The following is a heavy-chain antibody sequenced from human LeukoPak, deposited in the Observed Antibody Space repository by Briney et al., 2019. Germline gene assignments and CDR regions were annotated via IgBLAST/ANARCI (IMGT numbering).Heavy chain of an antibody. V-gene: IGHV3-7*01. D-gene: IGHD6-19*01. J-gene: IGHJ4*02. CDR2: IKQDGSEK. Sequence: GGSLRLSCAASGFTFSTYYMSWVRQAPGKGLEWVANIKQDGSEKYYVDSVKGRFTISRDNAKNSLYLQMNSLRAEDTAVYYCARVGSGWAFDYWGQGTLVTVSS. CDR1: GFTFSTYY. CDR3: ARVGSGWAFDY.